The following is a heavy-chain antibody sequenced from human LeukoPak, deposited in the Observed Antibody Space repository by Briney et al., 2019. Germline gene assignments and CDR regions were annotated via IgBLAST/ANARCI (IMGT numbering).Heavy chain of an antibody. CDR2: IYPGDSDT. CDR1: GYSFTSYW. Sequence: GESLKISCKSSGYSFTSYWIAWVRQMPGKGLEWMGIIYPGDSDTRYSPSFQGQVSISADKSISTAYLQWSSLKASDTAMYYCARRGWELLRGAFDIWGQGTMVTVSS. CDR3: ARRGWELLRGAFDI. J-gene: IGHJ3*02. V-gene: IGHV5-51*01. D-gene: IGHD1-26*01.